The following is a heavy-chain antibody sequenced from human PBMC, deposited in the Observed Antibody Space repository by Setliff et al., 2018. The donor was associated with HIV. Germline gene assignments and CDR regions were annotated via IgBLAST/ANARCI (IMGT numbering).Heavy chain of an antibody. V-gene: IGHV4-34*01. CDR3: AAKPMIRGRPFAF. J-gene: IGHJ4*02. Sequence: PSETLSLTCAVYGPSFTGYYWNWIRQLPGKAFEWIGEINHSGVTYYNPSFKGRVNISLDLSKNQFPLRLTGLSGADTATYFCAAKPMIRGRPFAFWGQPTLGTVSS. CDR1: GPSFTGYY. CDR2: INHSGVT. D-gene: IGHD3-10*01.